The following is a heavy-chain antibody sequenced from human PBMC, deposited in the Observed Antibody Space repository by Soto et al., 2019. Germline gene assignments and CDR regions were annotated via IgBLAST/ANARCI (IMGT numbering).Heavy chain of an antibody. J-gene: IGHJ4*02. CDR3: AKLALYYDILTGPDY. V-gene: IGHV3-30*18. D-gene: IGHD3-9*01. CDR2: ISYDGSNK. CDR1: GFTFSSYG. Sequence: GGSLRLSCAASGFTFSSYGIHWVRQAPGKGLEWVAVISYDGSNKYYADPVKGRFTISRDNSKNTLYLQMNSLRAEDTAVYYCAKLALYYDILTGPDYWGQGTLVTVSS.